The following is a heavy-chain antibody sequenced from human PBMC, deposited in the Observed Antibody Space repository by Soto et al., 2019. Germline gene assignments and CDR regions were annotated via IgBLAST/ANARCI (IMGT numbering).Heavy chain of an antibody. CDR3: THRRGLGELY. V-gene: IGHV2-5*02. Sequence: QITLKESGPTLVKPTQTLTLTCTFSGFSLSTSGVSVGWIRQPPGKALECLAVIYWDDDKRYRPSLQSRLTVIKDTSKNQVVLTMTNMDPVDTATYYCTHRRGLGELYWGQGTLVTVSS. D-gene: IGHD3-10*01. J-gene: IGHJ4*02. CDR1: GFSLSTSGVS. CDR2: IYWDDDK.